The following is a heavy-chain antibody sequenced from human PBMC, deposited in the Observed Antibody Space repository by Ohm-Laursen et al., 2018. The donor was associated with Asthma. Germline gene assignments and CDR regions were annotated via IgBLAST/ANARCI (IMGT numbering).Heavy chain of an antibody. J-gene: IGHJ4*02. CDR1: GFTFSSYW. V-gene: IGHV3-7*01. D-gene: IGHD4-17*01. CDR2: IKQDGSEK. CDR3: ARDDYGDYYFDY. Sequence: GSLRLSCSASGFTFSSYWMNWVRQAPGKGLEWVANIKQDGSEKYYVDSVKGRFTISRDNAKNTLYLQMNSLRAEDTAVYYCARDDYGDYYFDYWGQGTLVTVSS.